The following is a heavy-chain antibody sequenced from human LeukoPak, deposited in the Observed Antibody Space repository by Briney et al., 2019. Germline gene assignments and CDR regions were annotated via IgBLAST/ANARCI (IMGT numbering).Heavy chain of an antibody. CDR2: IKQDGSER. CDR1: GFTFSSYW. Sequence: GGSLRLSCAASGFTFSSYWMTWVRQAPGKGLEWVANIKQDGSERNYVDSVKGRFTISRDNAKNSLYLQMDTLRDEDTAVYYCATGAGCGYWGQGTLVTVSS. J-gene: IGHJ4*02. CDR3: ATGAGCGY. D-gene: IGHD6-19*01. V-gene: IGHV3-7*03.